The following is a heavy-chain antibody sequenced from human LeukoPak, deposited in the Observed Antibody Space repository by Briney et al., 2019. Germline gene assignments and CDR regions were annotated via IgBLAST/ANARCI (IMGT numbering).Heavy chain of an antibody. CDR3: ARGPPYYYDSSGYSRFDH. V-gene: IGHV1-2*02. J-gene: IGHJ4*02. CDR1: GYTFTGYY. CDR2: INPNSGGT. Sequence: ASVKLSCKASGYTFTGYYMHWVRQAPGQGLEWMGWINPNSGGTNYSQKFQGKVTMTRDTSISTAYMELSRLRSDDTAVYYCARGPPYYYDSSGYSRFDHWGQGTLVTVSS. D-gene: IGHD3-22*01.